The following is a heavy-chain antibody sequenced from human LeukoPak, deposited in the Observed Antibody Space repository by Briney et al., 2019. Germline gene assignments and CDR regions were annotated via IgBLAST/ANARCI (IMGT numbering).Heavy chain of an antibody. CDR1: GYTFSSYA. CDR3: ARPNPSGCFDGWFDP. J-gene: IGHJ5*02. V-gene: IGHV1-18*01. D-gene: IGHD6-19*01. CDR2: IFPYNGKA. Sequence: ASVKVSCKASGYTFSSYAISWVRQAPGQGLEWMGWIFPYNGKANYAQKFQGRVTMTTDTSTSTAYMELRTLTSDDTGMYYCARPNPSGCFDGWFDPWGQGTLVTVSS.